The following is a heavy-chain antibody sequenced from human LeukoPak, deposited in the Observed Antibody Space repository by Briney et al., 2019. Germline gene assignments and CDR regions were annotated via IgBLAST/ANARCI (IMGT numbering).Heavy chain of an antibody. Sequence: GGSLRLSCVASGFTFSTYGMHWVRQAPGKGLEWVAVISYDGSNKYYADSVKGRFTISRDNSKNTLYLQMNSLRAEDTAVYYCAKIFGSYSNHGGVDYWGQGTLVTVSS. V-gene: IGHV3-30*18. D-gene: IGHD4-11*01. CDR1: GFTFSTYG. CDR2: ISYDGSNK. CDR3: AKIFGSYSNHGGVDY. J-gene: IGHJ4*02.